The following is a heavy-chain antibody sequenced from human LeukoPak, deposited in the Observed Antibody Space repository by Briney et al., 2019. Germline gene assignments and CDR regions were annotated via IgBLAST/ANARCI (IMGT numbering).Heavy chain of an antibody. D-gene: IGHD3-22*01. CDR1: GFTFSNAW. CDR2: IKSKTDGGTA. CDR3: TLHPHDSGGYFPRDY. V-gene: IGHV3-15*01. Sequence: GGSLRLSCAASGFTFSNAWMNWVRQAPGEGLEWVGRIKSKTDGGTADYAAPVKGRLTISRDDSKNTLYLQKNSLKTEDTAVYYCTLHPHDSGGYFPRDYWGQGTLVTVSS. J-gene: IGHJ4*02.